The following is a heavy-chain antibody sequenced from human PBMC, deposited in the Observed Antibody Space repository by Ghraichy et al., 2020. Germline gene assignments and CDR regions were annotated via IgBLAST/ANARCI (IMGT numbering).Heavy chain of an antibody. CDR3: ARAHRNSWLRNTRNWFDP. D-gene: IGHD5-12*01. Sequence: SETLSLTCAVYGGSFSGYYWSWIRQPPGKGLEWIGEINHSGSTNHNPSLKSRVTISVDTSKNQFSLKLSSVTAADTAVYYCARAHRNSWLRNTRNWFDPWGQGTLVTVSS. CDR1: GGSFSGYY. V-gene: IGHV4-34*01. CDR2: INHSGST. J-gene: IGHJ5*02.